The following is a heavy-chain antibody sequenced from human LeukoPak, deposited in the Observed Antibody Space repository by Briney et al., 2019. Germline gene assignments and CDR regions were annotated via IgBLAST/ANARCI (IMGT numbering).Heavy chain of an antibody. V-gene: IGHV4-38-2*01. CDR2: IYHSGGT. D-gene: IGHD1-26*01. Sequence: PSETLSLTCAVSGYSISSGYYWGWIRQPPGKGLEWIGSIYHSGGTYYNPSLKSRVTISVDTSKNQFSLKLSSVTAADTDVYYCARIGVGSSPYYYYYMDVWGKGTTVTVSS. CDR1: GYSISSGYY. J-gene: IGHJ6*03. CDR3: ARIGVGSSPYYYYYMDV.